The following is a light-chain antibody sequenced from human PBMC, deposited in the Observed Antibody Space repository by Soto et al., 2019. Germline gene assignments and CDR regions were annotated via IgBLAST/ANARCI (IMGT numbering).Light chain of an antibody. CDR3: SSYTSSSSYV. CDR2: EVS. V-gene: IGLV2-14*01. Sequence: QSALTQPVSVSGSPGQSITISCTGTSSDVGGYNYVSCYQQHPGKAPKVMIFEVSNRPSGVSTRFSGSKSGNTASLTISGLQAEDEADYYCSSYTSSSSYVFGTGTKLTVL. CDR1: SSDVGGYNY. J-gene: IGLJ1*01.